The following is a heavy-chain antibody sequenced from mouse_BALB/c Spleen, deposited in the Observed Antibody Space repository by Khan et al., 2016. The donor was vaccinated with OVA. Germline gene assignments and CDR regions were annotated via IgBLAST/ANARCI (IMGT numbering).Heavy chain of an antibody. J-gene: IGHJ2*01. CDR1: GGSITSSY. V-gene: IGHV3-8*02. CDR2: ISYSGST. CDR3: ARSGWGYYVD. D-gene: IGHD2-3*01. Sequence: EVQLQESGPSLVKPSQTLSLTCSVTGGSITSSYWNWIRKFPGNKLEYMGYISYSGSTFYNPSLKSRVSITRDTSKNQYYLHLNSVTTEDTATYYCARSGWGYYVDWGQGTTLTVSS.